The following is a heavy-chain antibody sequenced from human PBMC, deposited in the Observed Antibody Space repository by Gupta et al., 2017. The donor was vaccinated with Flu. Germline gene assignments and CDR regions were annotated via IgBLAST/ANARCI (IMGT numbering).Heavy chain of an antibody. J-gene: IGHJ4*02. CDR3: TTDGGIAVRPMFDY. CDR1: GFTFTKAW. CDR2: NKSKTDGGTI. V-gene: IGHV3-15*01. D-gene: IGHD6-6*01. Sequence: EVQLVESGGGLVKPGGSLRLSCAASGFTFTKAWMAWVRQAPGKGLEWVGRNKSKTDGGTIDYAAPVKGRFTISRDDSKNTLYLQMNSLKIEDTAVYYCTTDGGIAVRPMFDYWGQGALVTVSS.